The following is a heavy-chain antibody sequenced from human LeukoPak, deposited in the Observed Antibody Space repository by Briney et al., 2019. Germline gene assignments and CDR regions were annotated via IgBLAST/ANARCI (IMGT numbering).Heavy chain of an antibody. CDR2: ISAYNGNT. CDR1: GYTFTSYG. CDR3: ARDGPPMVRGVITAFDI. Sequence: ASVKVSCRASGYTFTSYGISWVRQAPGQGLERMGWISAYNGNTNYAQKLQGRVTMTTDTSTSTAYMELRSLRSDDTAVYYCARDGPPMVRGVITAFDIWGQGTMVTVSP. J-gene: IGHJ3*02. V-gene: IGHV1-18*04. D-gene: IGHD3-10*01.